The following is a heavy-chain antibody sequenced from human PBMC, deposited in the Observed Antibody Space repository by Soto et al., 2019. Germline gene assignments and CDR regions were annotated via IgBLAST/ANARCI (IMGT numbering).Heavy chain of an antibody. D-gene: IGHD6-13*01. CDR3: ARWGIAAGDY. J-gene: IGHJ4*02. Sequence: QVQLVESGGGVVQPGRSLRLSCAASGFTFSSYGMHWVRQAPGKGLEWVAVIWSDGGNKYYADSVKGRFTTSRDNSKNTLYLQMKSLRAEDTAVYYCARWGIAAGDYWGQGTLVTVSS. CDR1: GFTFSSYG. CDR2: IWSDGGNK. V-gene: IGHV3-33*01.